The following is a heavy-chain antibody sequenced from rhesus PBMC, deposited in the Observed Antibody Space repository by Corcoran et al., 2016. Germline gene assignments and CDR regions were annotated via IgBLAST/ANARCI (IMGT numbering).Heavy chain of an antibody. J-gene: IGHJ4*01. CDR1: GGSISGGYG. V-gene: IGHV4S7*01. CDR3: ARDEAEYCTGSGCYFDY. CDR2: IYSSSGNT. D-gene: IGHD2-21*01. Sequence: QVQLQESGPGLLKPSETLSLTCAVSGGSISGGYGWGWIRQPPGKGLEWIGSIYSSSGNTYYNPSLTSRVTSSTDTSKNQFSLKLSSVTAADTAVYYCARDEAEYCTGSGCYFDYWGQGVLVTVSS.